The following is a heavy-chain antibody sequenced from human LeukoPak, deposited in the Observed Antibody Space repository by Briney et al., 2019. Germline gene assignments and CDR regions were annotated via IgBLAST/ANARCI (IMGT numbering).Heavy chain of an antibody. CDR1: GYTFTSYG. CDR2: IIPIFGTA. CDR3: ARGVDTAMGLYYYYMDV. V-gene: IGHV1-69*13. D-gene: IGHD5-18*01. J-gene: IGHJ6*03. Sequence: ASVKVSCKASGYTFTSYGISWVRQAPGQGLEWMGGIIPIFGTANYAQKFQGRVTITADESTSTAYMELSSLRSEDTAVYYCARGVDTAMGLYYYYMDVWGKGTTVTVSS.